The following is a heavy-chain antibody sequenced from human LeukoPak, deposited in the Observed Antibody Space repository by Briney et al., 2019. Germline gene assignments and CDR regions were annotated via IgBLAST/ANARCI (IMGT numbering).Heavy chain of an antibody. D-gene: IGHD2-2*01. CDR1: GASISSYY. Sequence: SSETLSLTCTVPGASISSYYWSRIRQPPGKGLDWLGYIYYSGSTNYNPSLKSRVTISVDTSKIQFSLKVSSVTAADTAVYYCARTKEYQLLWRRGRWVDPWGQGTLVTVSS. V-gene: IGHV4-59*01. J-gene: IGHJ5*02. CDR3: ARTKEYQLLWRRGRWVDP. CDR2: IYYSGST.